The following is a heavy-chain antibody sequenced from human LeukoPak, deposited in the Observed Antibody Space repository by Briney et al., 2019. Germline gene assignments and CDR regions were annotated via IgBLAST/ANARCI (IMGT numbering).Heavy chain of an antibody. V-gene: IGHV1-2*02. CDR3: ARGSTAVAGLPFDY. Sequence: VASVKVSCKASGYTFTGYYMHWVRQAPGQGLEWMGWINPNSGGTNYAQKFQGRVTMTRDTSISTAYMELSRLRSDDTAVYYCARGSTAVAGLPFDYWGQGTLVTVSS. J-gene: IGHJ4*02. D-gene: IGHD6-19*01. CDR1: GYTFTGYY. CDR2: INPNSGGT.